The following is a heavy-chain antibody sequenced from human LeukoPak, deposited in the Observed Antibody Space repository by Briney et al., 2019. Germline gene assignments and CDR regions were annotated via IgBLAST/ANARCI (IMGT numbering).Heavy chain of an antibody. CDR2: IHHSGST. J-gene: IGHJ5*02. CDR3: ARRRQSITMVRGPQGVDWFDP. Sequence: SETLSLTCTVSGYFISSGYYWGWIRQPPGKGLQWIGSIHHSGSTYYNPSLKSRVTISVDTSKNQFSLKLSSVTAADTAVYYCARRRQSITMVRGPQGVDWFDPWGQGTLVTVSS. D-gene: IGHD3-10*01. CDR1: GYFISSGYY. V-gene: IGHV4-38-2*02.